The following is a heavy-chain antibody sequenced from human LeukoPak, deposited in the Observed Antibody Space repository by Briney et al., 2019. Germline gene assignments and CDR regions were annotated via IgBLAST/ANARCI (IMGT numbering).Heavy chain of an antibody. CDR2: IKQDGSEK. Sequence: GGSLRLSCGVSGFRFSVAWMSWVRQAPGKGLEWVTNIKQDGSEKHYVHSGEGRFTISRDNAKNSVFLQMNSLRAEDTAVYYCARAVSFGTEPYGFDIWGQGTMVTVSS. V-gene: IGHV3-7*01. CDR3: ARAVSFGTEPYGFDI. D-gene: IGHD3-16*01. J-gene: IGHJ3*02. CDR1: GFRFSVAW.